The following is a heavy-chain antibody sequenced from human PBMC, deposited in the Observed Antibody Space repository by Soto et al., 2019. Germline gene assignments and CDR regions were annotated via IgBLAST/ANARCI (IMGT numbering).Heavy chain of an antibody. CDR1: GFTFSSYA. CDR3: AKENGGGRYYYYMDV. J-gene: IGHJ6*03. CDR2: ISGSGGST. V-gene: IGHV3-23*01. Sequence: EVQLLESGGGLVQPGGSLRLSCAASGFTFSSYAMSWVRQAPGKGLEWVSAISGSGGSTYYADSVKGRLTISRDKSKNTLYLQVNSLRAEDTAVYYCAKENGGGRYYYYMDVWGKGTTVTVSS. D-gene: IGHD3-16*01.